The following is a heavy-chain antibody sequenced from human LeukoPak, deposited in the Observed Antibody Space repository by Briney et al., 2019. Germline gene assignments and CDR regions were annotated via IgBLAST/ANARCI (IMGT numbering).Heavy chain of an antibody. J-gene: IGHJ4*02. CDR1: GFTFSRYV. CDR2: ITSDGKYK. Sequence: GGSLRLSCAASGFTFSRYVMHWVRQAPGKGLEWVALITSDGKYKYYADSVKGRFTISRDNPKNTLYLQMNSLRSEDTAVYYCARVLSDSNGWYHFDYWGQGTLVTVSS. D-gene: IGHD6-19*01. CDR3: ARVLSDSNGWYHFDY. V-gene: IGHV3-30*03.